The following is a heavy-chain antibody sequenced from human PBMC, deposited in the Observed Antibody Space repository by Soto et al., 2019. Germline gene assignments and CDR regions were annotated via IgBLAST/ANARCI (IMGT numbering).Heavy chain of an antibody. V-gene: IGHV3-23*01. J-gene: IGHJ4*02. Sequence: GGSLRLSCVASGFSFSSYAMSWVRQAPGKGLEWVSVISGSDGSTYYADSVKGRLTISRDNSKNTLYLQMNSLRAEDTAVYYCAEDRERDAWYEDYWGQGTLVTVSS. D-gene: IGHD6-13*01. CDR3: AEDRERDAWYEDY. CDR2: ISGSDGST. CDR1: GFSFSSYA.